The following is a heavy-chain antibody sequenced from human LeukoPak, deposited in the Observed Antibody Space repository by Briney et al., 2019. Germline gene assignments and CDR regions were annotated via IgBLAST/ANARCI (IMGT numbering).Heavy chain of an antibody. CDR3: ARGAKIDY. J-gene: IGHJ4*02. V-gene: IGHV1-2*02. Sequence: GASVKVSCKASGYTFTAYYVHWVRQAPGQGLESMGWINPNSGGTNYAQNFQGRVTMTRDTSISTAYMELSSLRSDDTAVYYCARGAKIDYWGQGTLVTVSS. CDR2: INPNSGGT. CDR1: GYTFTAYY.